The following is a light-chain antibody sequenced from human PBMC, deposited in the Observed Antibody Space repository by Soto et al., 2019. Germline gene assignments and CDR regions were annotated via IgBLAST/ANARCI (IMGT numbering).Light chain of an antibody. CDR1: QSVGRNF. CDR3: QQYADSPIT. CDR2: GAS. Sequence: EIVLTQSPGTLSLSPGERATLSCRASQSVGRNFLAWFQQKPAQAPRLLMYGASSRATGIPDRFSGSSSGTDFTLTLTRLEPEDSAMYYCQQYADSPITFGQGTRLEIK. J-gene: IGKJ5*01. V-gene: IGKV3-20*01.